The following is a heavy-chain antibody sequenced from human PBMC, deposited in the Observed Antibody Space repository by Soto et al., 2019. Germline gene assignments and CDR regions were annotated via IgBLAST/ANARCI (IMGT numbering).Heavy chain of an antibody. CDR3: ARITYDSSGYVSQHWFDP. CDR2: IYYSGST. D-gene: IGHD3-22*01. CDR1: GGSISSSSYY. J-gene: IGHJ5*02. V-gene: IGHV4-39*01. Sequence: SETLSLTCTVSGGSISSSSYYWGWLRQPPGKGLEWIGSIYYSGSTYYNPSLKSRGTISLDTCKNQFSLKLSSVTAADTAVYYCARITYDSSGYVSQHWFDPWGQRTRVTVS.